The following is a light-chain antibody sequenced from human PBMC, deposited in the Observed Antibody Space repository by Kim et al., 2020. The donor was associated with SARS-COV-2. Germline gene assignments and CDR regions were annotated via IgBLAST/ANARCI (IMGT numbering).Light chain of an antibody. CDR3: QSADSSGISVV. Sequence: SYELTQPPSVSMSPGQTARITCSGDALPKHYAYWYQQKPGQAPVLVIFRDSERPSGIPERFSGSSSGTTVTLTISGVQADDEADYYCQSADSSGISVVFGGGTKVTVL. J-gene: IGLJ2*01. V-gene: IGLV3-25*03. CDR2: RDS. CDR1: ALPKHY.